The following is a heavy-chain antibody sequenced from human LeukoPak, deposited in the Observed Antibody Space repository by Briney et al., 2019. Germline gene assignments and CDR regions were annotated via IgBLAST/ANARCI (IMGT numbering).Heavy chain of an antibody. J-gene: IGHJ6*03. CDR1: GGSISSYY. D-gene: IGHD6-13*01. Sequence: SETLSLTCTVSGGSISSYYWSWIRQPPGKGLEWIGYIYYSGSTNYNPSLKSRVTISVDTSKNQFSLKLTSVTAADTAVYYCARAAAESIYYYYYYMDVWGKGTTVTVSS. V-gene: IGHV4-59*08. CDR3: ARAAAESIYYYYYYMDV. CDR2: IYYSGST.